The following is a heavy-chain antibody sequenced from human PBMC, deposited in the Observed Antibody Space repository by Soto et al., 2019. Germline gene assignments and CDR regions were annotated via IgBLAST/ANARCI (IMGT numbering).Heavy chain of an antibody. CDR3: AKEVTGGPVAGHDAFDI. Sequence: GGSLRLSCAASGFTFSSYAMSWVRQAPGKGLEWVSAISGSGGSTYYADSVKGRFTISRDNSKNTLYLQMNSLRAEDTAVYYCAKEVTGGPVAGHDAFDIWGQGTMVTVSS. D-gene: IGHD6-19*01. V-gene: IGHV3-23*01. J-gene: IGHJ3*02. CDR2: ISGSGGST. CDR1: GFTFSSYA.